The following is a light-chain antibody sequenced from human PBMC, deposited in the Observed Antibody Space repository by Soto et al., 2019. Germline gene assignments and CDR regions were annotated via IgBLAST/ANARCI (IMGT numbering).Light chain of an antibody. V-gene: IGLV2-14*01. Sequence: QSVLTQPASVSGSPGQSITISWTGTSSDVGASKYVSWYQQHPGKAPKLMIYEVSNRPSGVSNRFSGSKSGNTASLTISGLQAEDEADYYCSSYTSTITVLFGGGTKLTVL. CDR1: SSDVGASKY. J-gene: IGLJ2*01. CDR3: SSYTSTITVL. CDR2: EVS.